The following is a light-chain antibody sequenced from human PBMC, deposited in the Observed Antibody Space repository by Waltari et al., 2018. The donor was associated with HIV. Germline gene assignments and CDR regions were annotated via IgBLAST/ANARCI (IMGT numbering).Light chain of an antibody. Sequence: SYALTQPPSVSVAPGKTASITCGGNNIGSMTVQWYQQKPGQAPVLVIFDDTDRPSEIPERFSGSNSGDTATLTISRVEVGDEADYYCQVWVSSLTVAVIFGGGTKLTVL. CDR3: QVWVSSLTVAVI. V-gene: IGLV3-21*04. J-gene: IGLJ2*01. CDR1: NIGSMT. CDR2: DDT.